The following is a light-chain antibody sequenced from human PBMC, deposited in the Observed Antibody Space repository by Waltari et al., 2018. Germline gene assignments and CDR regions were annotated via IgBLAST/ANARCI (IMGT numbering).Light chain of an antibody. CDR3: QQSFSTPLT. J-gene: IGKJ4*01. CDR2: AAS. Sequence: DIQMTQSPSSLSASLGDSVTITSRASQSISSYLNWYQQKPGVAPKLLIYAASSLRNGVPSRFSGSGSGTDFSLTISSLQPEDFATYYCQQSFSTPLTFGGGTKVEIK. V-gene: IGKV1-39*01. CDR1: QSISSY.